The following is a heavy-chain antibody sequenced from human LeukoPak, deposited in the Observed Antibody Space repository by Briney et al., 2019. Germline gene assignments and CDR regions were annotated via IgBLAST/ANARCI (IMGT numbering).Heavy chain of an antibody. CDR1: GGSISSGSYY. V-gene: IGHV4-61*02. CDR3: ARSAGVVVVVAATGNWFDP. CDR2: IYTSGST. D-gene: IGHD2-15*01. Sequence: PSETLSLTCTVSGGSISSGSYYWSWIRQPAGKGLEWIGRIYTSGSTNYNPSLKSRVTISVDTSKNQFSLRLSSVTAADTAVYYCARSAGVVVVVAATGNWFDPWGQGTLVTVSS. J-gene: IGHJ5*02.